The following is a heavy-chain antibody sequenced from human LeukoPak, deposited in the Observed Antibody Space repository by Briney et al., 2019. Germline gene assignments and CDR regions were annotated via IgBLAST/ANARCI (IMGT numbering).Heavy chain of an antibody. J-gene: IGHJ4*02. CDR3: ARGSTTVRFDY. D-gene: IGHD4-17*01. V-gene: IGHV4-34*01. CDR2: INHSGST. Sequence: SETLSLTCAVYGGSFSGYYWSWIRQPPGKGLEWIGEINHSGSTNYNPSLESRVTISVDTSKNQFSLKLSSVTAADTAAYYCARGSTTVRFDYWGQGTLVTVSS. CDR1: GGSFSGYY.